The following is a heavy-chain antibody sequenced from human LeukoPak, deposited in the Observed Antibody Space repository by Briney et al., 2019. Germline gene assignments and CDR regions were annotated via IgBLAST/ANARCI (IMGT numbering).Heavy chain of an antibody. CDR3: ARWDGYNYYYFDY. Sequence: ASVKVSCKASGGTFSSYAISWVRQAPGQGLEWMGGIIPIFGTANHAQKFQGRVTITADESTSTAYMELSSLRSEDTAVYYCARWDGYNYYYFDYWGQGTLVTVSS. D-gene: IGHD5-24*01. CDR2: IIPIFGTA. J-gene: IGHJ4*02. CDR1: GGTFSSYA. V-gene: IGHV1-69*13.